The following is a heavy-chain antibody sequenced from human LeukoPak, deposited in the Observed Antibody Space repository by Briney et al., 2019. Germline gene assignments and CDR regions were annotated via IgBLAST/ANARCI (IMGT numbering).Heavy chain of an antibody. Sequence: ASVKVSCKASGYTFTGYYIHWVRQAPGQGLEWMGWINPNSGGTNYAQKFQGRVTMTRDTSISTAYMELSRLRSDDTAVYYCASGNYYDSSGYYYSDYWGQGTLVTVPS. CDR3: ASGNYYDSSGYYYSDY. J-gene: IGHJ4*02. CDR2: INPNSGGT. V-gene: IGHV1-2*02. CDR1: GYTFTGYY. D-gene: IGHD3-22*01.